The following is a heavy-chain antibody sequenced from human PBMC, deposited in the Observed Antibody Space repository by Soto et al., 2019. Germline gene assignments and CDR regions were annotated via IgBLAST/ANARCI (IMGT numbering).Heavy chain of an antibody. CDR2: VSPPFRTS. Sequence: QVQLVQSGAEVKKPGSSVKVSCKTSGVSFNNNGIGWVRQAPGHGLEWMGGVSPPFRTSNYARKFQGRISVNADATTGKGNLELSRLTSEDTAPYYRWRIFYYGSGSYSPYGMDVWGQGTTVTVSS. V-gene: IGHV1-69*01. J-gene: IGHJ6*02. CDR3: WRIFYYGSGSYSPYGMDV. CDR1: GVSFNNNG. D-gene: IGHD3-10*01.